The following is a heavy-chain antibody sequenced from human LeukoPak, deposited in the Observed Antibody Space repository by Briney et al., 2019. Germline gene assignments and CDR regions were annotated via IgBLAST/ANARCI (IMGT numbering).Heavy chain of an antibody. Sequence: GVPLRLSCAASVFTFSDYYMRWIRQAPGKGREWVAYISSSGSTIYYADSVKGRFTISRDNAKNSLYLQMNSLRAEDTAVYYCARSSIAARPFYMDVWGKGTTVTVSS. CDR3: ARSSIAARPFYMDV. CDR1: VFTFSDYY. D-gene: IGHD6-6*01. J-gene: IGHJ6*03. CDR2: ISSSGSTI. V-gene: IGHV3-11*04.